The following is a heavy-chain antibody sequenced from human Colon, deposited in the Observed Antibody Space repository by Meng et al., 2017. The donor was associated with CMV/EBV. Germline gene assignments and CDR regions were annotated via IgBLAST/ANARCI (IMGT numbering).Heavy chain of an antibody. D-gene: IGHD3-3*01. CDR1: GFTFSSYW. CDR3: ARGKDYDFWGGAWFDP. J-gene: IGHJ5*02. V-gene: IGHV3-7*01. CDR2: IKQDGSEK. Sequence: GESLKISCAASGFTFSSYWMSWVRQAPGKGLEWVANIKQDGSEKYYVDSVKGRFTISRDNAKNSLYLQMNSLRAEDTAVYYCARGKDYDFWGGAWFDPWGQGTLVTV.